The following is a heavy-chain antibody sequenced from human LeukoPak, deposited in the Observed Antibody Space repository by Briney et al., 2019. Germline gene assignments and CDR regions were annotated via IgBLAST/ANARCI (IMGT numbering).Heavy chain of an antibody. Sequence: SGTLSLTCAVSGGSILSTNWWRWVRQPPGKGLEGIGDVYLSGASNYNPSLKSRVSMSTDKSRNHLSLELTSVTAADTAIYYCARESGAFSHFGFWRQGTLATVSS. J-gene: IGHJ4*02. CDR1: GGSILSTNW. CDR2: VYLSGAS. D-gene: IGHD1-26*01. V-gene: IGHV4-4*02. CDR3: ARESGAFSHFGF.